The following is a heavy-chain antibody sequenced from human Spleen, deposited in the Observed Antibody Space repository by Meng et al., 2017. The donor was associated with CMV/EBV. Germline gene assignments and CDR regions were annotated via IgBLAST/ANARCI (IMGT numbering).Heavy chain of an antibody. CDR1: VSSDFYY. V-gene: IGHV4-61*01. CDR2: IHNSGST. D-gene: IGHD3-22*01. CDR3: ARSHYYDSSGYQFDY. J-gene: IGHJ4*02. Sequence: VSSDFYYWCWTRQPPGQGLEWIAYIHNSGSTNYNPSLKSRVTISLDTSKNQFSLKLSSVTAADTAVYYCARSHYYDSSGYQFDYWGQGTLVTVSS.